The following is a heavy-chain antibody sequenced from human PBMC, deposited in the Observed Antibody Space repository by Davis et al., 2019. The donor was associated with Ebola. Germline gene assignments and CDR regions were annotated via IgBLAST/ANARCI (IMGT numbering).Heavy chain of an antibody. V-gene: IGHV1-8*01. CDR3: ARGLGYYGSGSLWFDP. CDR1: GYTFTNYD. J-gene: IGHJ5*02. Sequence: ASVKVSCKASGYTFTNYDINWVRQATGQGLEWMGWMNPNSGNTGYAQKFQGRITMTRNISISTAYMELSSLRSEDTAVYYCARGLGYYGSGSLWFDPWGQGTLVTVSS. D-gene: IGHD3-10*01. CDR2: MNPNSGNT.